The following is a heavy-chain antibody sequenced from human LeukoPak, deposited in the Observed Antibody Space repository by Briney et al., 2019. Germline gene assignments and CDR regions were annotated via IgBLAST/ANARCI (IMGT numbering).Heavy chain of an antibody. J-gene: IGHJ1*01. CDR1: GFTFDDYG. D-gene: IGHD6-13*01. Sequence: PGGSLRLSCAASGFTFDDYGMSWVRQAPGKGLEWVAVIWSDGSNQYYADSVRGRFTISRDNPKDTLYLQMNSLRVEDTAVYYCARGEYSSSWHSEYFQHWGQGTLVTVSS. CDR2: IWSDGSNQ. V-gene: IGHV3-33*08. CDR3: ARGEYSSSWHSEYFQH.